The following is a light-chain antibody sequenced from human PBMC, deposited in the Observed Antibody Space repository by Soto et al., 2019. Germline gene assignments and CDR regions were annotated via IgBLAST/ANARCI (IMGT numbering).Light chain of an antibody. CDR1: SSDVGGYNY. Sequence: QSALTQPASVSGSPGQSITISCTGTSSDVGGYNYVSWYQQHPGKARKLIIYDVSNRPSGVSNRFSGSKSGNTASLTISGLQAEDEADYYCISYTSSSTLVVFGGGTKVTVL. J-gene: IGLJ2*01. V-gene: IGLV2-14*01. CDR3: ISYTSSSTLVV. CDR2: DVS.